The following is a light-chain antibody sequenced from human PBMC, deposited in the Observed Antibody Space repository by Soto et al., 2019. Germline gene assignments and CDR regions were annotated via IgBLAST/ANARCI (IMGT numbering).Light chain of an antibody. Sequence: QSALSQPRSVSGSPGQSVTISCTGTSSDIGSYDSVSWYQQHPGKAPKLIISDVSERPSDVPHRFSGSKSGNTASLTVSGLQPEDEADYDCAAWDDSQNGPLFVGGTKLTVL. J-gene: IGLJ2*01. CDR3: AAWDDSQNGPL. CDR1: SSDIGSYDS. V-gene: IGLV2-11*01. CDR2: DVS.